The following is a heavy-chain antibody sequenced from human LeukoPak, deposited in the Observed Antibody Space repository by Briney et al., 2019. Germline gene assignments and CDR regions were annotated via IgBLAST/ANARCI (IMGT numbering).Heavy chain of an antibody. D-gene: IGHD3-10*01. J-gene: IGHJ5*02. CDR2: ISGSGGST. Sequence: GGSLRLSCAASGFTFSSYAMSWVRQAPGKGLEWVSAISGSGGSTYYADSVKGRFTISRDNSKNTLYLQMNSLRAEDTAVYYCARVMVNYYGSGSYYTWGQGTLVTVSS. CDR1: GFTFSSYA. V-gene: IGHV3-23*01. CDR3: ARVMVNYYGSGSYYT.